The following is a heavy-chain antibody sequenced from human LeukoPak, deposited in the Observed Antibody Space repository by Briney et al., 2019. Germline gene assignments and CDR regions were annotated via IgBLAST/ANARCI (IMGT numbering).Heavy chain of an antibody. D-gene: IGHD4-17*01. V-gene: IGHV3-48*01. CDR1: GSTFSSYN. J-gene: IGHJ2*01. CDR3: AALRGLQNWYFDL. Sequence: GGSLRLSCAASGSTFSSYNINWVRQAPGKGLEWVSYISSGSGTIYYADSVKGRFTISRDNAKNSLFLQMNSLRSEDTAVYYCAALRGLQNWYFDLWGRGTLVTVSS. CDR2: ISSGSGTI.